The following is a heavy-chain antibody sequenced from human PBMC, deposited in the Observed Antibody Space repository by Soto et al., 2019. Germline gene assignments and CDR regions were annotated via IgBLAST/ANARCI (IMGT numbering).Heavy chain of an antibody. CDR1: GFTFSRHC. D-gene: IGHD6-6*01. CDR3: ARVVEQLVHGPYDLDF. Sequence: EVQLVESGGGKVQPGGSLRLSCAASGFTFSRHCMHWVRQAPGKGLVWVSRINGDGSSTNYADSVEGRFTISRDNAKNTLYVSMNGLSAEVASLYDGARVVEQLVHGPYDLDFWGRGTLVTVSS. CDR2: INGDGSST. J-gene: IGHJ4*02. V-gene: IGHV3-74*01.